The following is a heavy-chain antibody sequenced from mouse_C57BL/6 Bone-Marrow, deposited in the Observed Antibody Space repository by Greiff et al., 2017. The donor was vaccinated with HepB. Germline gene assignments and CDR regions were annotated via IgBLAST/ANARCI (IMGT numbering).Heavy chain of an antibody. V-gene: IGHV1-81*01. CDR2: IYPRSGNT. J-gene: IGHJ3*01. Sequence: VKLMESGAELARPGASVKLSCKASGYTFTSYGISWVKQRTGQGLEWIGEIYPRSGNTYYNEKFKGKATLTADKSSSTAYMELRSLTSEDSAVYVCARRYYGSPFAYWGQGTLVTVSA. D-gene: IGHD1-1*01. CDR3: ARRYYGSPFAY. CDR1: GYTFTSYG.